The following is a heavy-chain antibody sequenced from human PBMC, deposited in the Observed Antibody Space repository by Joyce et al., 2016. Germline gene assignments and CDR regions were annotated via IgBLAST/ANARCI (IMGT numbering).Heavy chain of an antibody. CDR1: GGTINSYT. CDR2: FIPIFVTP. J-gene: IGHJ4*02. Sequence: QVQLVQSGAEVKKPGSSVKVSCKASGGTINSYTMNWVRQAPGQGLEWMGGFIPIFVTPTYAQKFQGRVTITADISTGTAYMELSGLSYEDTAVYYCAREGSYSGYYYFEYWGQGTLVTVSS. D-gene: IGHD5-12*01. V-gene: IGHV1-69*06. CDR3: AREGSYSGYYYFEY.